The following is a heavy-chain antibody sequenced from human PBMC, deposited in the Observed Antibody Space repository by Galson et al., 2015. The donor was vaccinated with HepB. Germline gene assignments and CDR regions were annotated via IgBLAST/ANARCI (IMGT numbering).Heavy chain of an antibody. J-gene: IGHJ4*02. D-gene: IGHD2-2*01. CDR3: ARDRPLAEYQLLSYYFDY. CDR1: GFTFSSYA. CDR2: ISYDGSNK. Sequence: SLRLSCAASGFTFSSYAMHWVRQAPGKGLEWVAVISYDGSNKYYADSVKGRSTISRDNSKNTLYLQMNSLRAEDTAVYYCARDRPLAEYQLLSYYFDYWGQGTLVTVSS. V-gene: IGHV3-30-3*01.